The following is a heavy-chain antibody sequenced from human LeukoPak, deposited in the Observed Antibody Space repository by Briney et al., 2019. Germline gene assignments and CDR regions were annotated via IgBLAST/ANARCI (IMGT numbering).Heavy chain of an antibody. CDR2: ISGSGGIT. D-gene: IGHD3-22*01. Sequence: PGGSLRLSCAASGFTFSSYAMSWVRQAPGKGLEWVSAISGSGGITYYADSVKGRFTISRDNSKNTLYLQMNSLRAEATAVYYCAKLGPDYYDSSGYCDYWGQGTLVTVSS. CDR3: AKLGPDYYDSSGYCDY. CDR1: GFTFSSYA. J-gene: IGHJ4*02. V-gene: IGHV3-23*01.